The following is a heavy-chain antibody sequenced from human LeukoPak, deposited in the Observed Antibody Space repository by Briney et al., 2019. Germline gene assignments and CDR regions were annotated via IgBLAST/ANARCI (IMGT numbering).Heavy chain of an antibody. CDR2: IYYSGST. CDR1: GGSVSSGSYY. J-gene: IGHJ4*02. Sequence: PSETLSLTCTVSGGSVSSGSYYWSWIRQPPGKGLEWIGYIYYSGSTNYNPSLKSRVTISVATSKNQFSLKLSSVTAADPAVYYCATLVGAVDYWGQGTLVTVSS. V-gene: IGHV4-61*01. CDR3: ATLVGAVDY. D-gene: IGHD1-26*01.